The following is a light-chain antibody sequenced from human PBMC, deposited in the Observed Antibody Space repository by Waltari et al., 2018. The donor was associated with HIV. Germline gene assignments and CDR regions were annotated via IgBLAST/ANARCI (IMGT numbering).Light chain of an antibody. J-gene: IGKJ2*01. CDR1: QSLTHSIGNKY. Sequence: IVLTQSPLSLSVTPGEPASIYCNSNQSLTHSIGNKYLDWYLQKPGQSPQLVIYLGFNRASGVPDRFSGSGSGTDFTLKIGGVEAGDGGIYYCMQSLQTPPTFGQGTRLEI. CDR2: LGF. CDR3: MQSLQTPPT. V-gene: IGKV2-28*01.